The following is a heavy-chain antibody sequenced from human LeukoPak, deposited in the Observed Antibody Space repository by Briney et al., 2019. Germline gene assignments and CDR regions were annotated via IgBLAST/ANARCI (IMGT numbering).Heavy chain of an antibody. J-gene: IGHJ3*02. CDR2: IKQDGNEE. CDR1: GYTFSSYW. CDR3: ARIPRGDGYTSGAFDI. Sequence: PGGSLRLSCAASGYTFSSYWMSWVRQAPGKGLEWVANIKQDGNEEYYLDFVKGRFTISRDNAKNSLYLQMNSLRAEDTAVYYCARIPRGDGYTSGAFDIWGQGTMVTVSS. V-gene: IGHV3-7*01. D-gene: IGHD5-24*01.